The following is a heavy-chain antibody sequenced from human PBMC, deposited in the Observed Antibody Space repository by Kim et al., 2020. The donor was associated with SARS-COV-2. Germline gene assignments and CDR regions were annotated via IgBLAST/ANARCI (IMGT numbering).Heavy chain of an antibody. J-gene: IGHJ5*02. CDR2: NRNT. CDR3: ARGAFLDP. V-gene: IGHV1-18*01. Sequence: NRNTHTAPKLQGRVTMTTDTSTSTAYMELRSLRSDDTAVYYCARGAFLDPWGQGTLVTVSS.